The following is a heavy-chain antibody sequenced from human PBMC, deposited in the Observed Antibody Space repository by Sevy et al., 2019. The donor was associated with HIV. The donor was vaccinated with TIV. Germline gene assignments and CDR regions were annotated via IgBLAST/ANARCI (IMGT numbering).Heavy chain of an antibody. V-gene: IGHV1-18*01. CDR1: GYNFINYG. CDR3: GKCTLWVYDPTNRKCGMDV. CDR2: SSPFTGSP. Sequence: ASVKVSCKASGYNFINYGISWVRQAPGQGLEWVGGSSPFTGSPNYPQKLQDRVTVTTDTATNTAYMELRNLRSDDTAVYCCGKCTLWVYDPTNRKCGMDVWGQGTTVTVSS. J-gene: IGHJ6*02. D-gene: IGHD5-12*01.